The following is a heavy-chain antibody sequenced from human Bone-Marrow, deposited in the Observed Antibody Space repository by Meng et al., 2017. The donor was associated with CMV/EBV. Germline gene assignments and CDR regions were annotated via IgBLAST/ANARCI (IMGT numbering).Heavy chain of an antibody. D-gene: IGHD5-18*01. V-gene: IGHV1-69*02. CDR2: IIPILGIA. Sequence: SVKVSCKAYGGTFSSYTISWVRQAPGQGLEWMGRIIPILGIANYAQKFQGRVTITADKSTSTAYMELSSLRSEDTAVYYCAISSKPLQLWFSHFDYWGQGTLVTVSS. J-gene: IGHJ4*02. CDR3: AISSKPLQLWFSHFDY. CDR1: GGTFSSYT.